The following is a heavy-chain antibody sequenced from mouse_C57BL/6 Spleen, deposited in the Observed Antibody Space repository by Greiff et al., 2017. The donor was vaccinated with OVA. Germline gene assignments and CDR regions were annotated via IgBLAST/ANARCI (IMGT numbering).Heavy chain of an antibody. CDR3: ARDHPYEDGNYECAY. J-gene: IGHJ3*01. CDR1: GYAFSSSW. CDR2: IYPGDGDT. V-gene: IGHV1-82*01. D-gene: IGHD2-1*01. Sequence: QVQLQQSGPELVKPGASVKISCKASGYAFSSSWMNWVKQRPGKGLEWIGRIYPGDGDTNYNGKFKGKATLTADKSSSTAYMQLSSLTSEDSAVYFCARDHPYEDGNYECAYWGQGTLVTVSA.